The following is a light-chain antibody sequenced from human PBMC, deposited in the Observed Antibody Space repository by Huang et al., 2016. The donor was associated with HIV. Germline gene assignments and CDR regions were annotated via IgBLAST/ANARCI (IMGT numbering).Light chain of an antibody. V-gene: IGKV3-15*01. CDR3: QQYSKWPPNT. Sequence: EIVMTQSPATLSLSPGERATLSCRASQEVNSKLAWYQQKPGQAPRLLIYGASTRATGVPGRFSGSGSGTEFTLTISSLQSEDFAVYYCQQYSKWPPNTFGQGTKLESK. CDR1: QEVNSK. CDR2: GAS. J-gene: IGKJ2*01.